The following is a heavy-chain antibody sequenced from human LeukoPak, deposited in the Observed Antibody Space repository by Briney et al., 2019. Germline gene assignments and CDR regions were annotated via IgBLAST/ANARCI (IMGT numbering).Heavy chain of an antibody. J-gene: IGHJ4*02. CDR3: ARQATYDILTGYYPGFTMDY. CDR1: GGSINNYY. D-gene: IGHD3-9*01. CDR2: IYYSGST. Sequence: SETLSLTCTVSGGSINNYYWSWIRQPPGKGLEWIGYIYYSGSTNYNPSLKSRVTISLDTSKNQFSLKPSSVTAADTAVYYCARQATYDILTGYYPGFTMDYWGQGTLVTVSS. V-gene: IGHV4-59*08.